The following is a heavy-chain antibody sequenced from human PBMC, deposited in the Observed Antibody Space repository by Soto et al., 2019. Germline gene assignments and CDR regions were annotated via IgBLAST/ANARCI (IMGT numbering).Heavy chain of an antibody. CDR3: ARSHCSSTSCYSTYHYYYYMDV. J-gene: IGHJ6*03. CDR1: GGSFSAYS. CDR2: INHSGST. V-gene: IGHV4-34*01. D-gene: IGHD2-2*01. Sequence: SETLSLTCAVYGGSFSAYSWTWVRQPPGKGLEWIGEINHSGSTNYNPSLKSRVTISVDTSKNQFSLKLSSVTAADTAVYYCARSHCSSTSCYSTYHYYYYMDVWGKGTTVTVSS.